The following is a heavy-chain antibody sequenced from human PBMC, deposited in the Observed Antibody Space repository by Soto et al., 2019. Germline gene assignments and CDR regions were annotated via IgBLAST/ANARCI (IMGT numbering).Heavy chain of an antibody. J-gene: IGHJ3*02. D-gene: IGHD2-15*01. CDR2: ISTGGDK. CDR3: AREPRYCRGGSCSITGDAYDI. CDR1: GFIVSSTY. Sequence: EVQLVESGGGLVQPGGSLRLSCAASGFIVSSTYMSWVRQAPGKGRGWVSVISTGGDKHYADSVRGRFSLSRDISNNTLHLQMSSLSPEDTAVYYCAREPRYCRGGSCSITGDAYDIWGQGTMVTVAS. V-gene: IGHV3-66*01.